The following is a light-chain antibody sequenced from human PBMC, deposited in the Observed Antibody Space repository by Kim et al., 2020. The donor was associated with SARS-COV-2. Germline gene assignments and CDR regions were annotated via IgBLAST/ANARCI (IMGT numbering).Light chain of an antibody. Sequence: SSELTQDPAVSVALGQTVTITCQGDSLRRYSASWYQQKPGQAPVLVIYDNNNRPSGIPDRFSGSSSGSTASLTITGAQAEDEADYCCNSRDSSGNHWVFGEGTQLTVL. J-gene: IGLJ3*02. CDR1: SLRRYS. CDR3: NSRDSSGNHWV. V-gene: IGLV3-19*01. CDR2: DNN.